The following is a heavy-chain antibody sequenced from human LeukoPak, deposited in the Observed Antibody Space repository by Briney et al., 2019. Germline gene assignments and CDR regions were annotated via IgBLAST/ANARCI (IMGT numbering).Heavy chain of an antibody. D-gene: IGHD2-15*01. CDR2: IYADGST. Sequence: GGSLRLSCGASGFTVKNNYMHWVRQAPGQGLEWVSGIYADGSTYYADSEKGRFTISRDSSKNTLYLQMNSLRAEDTAVYYCAIGSYCSGGSCYPLFDYWGRGTLVTVSS. CDR3: AIGSYCSGGSCYPLFDY. V-gene: IGHV3-53*01. J-gene: IGHJ4*02. CDR1: GFTVKNNY.